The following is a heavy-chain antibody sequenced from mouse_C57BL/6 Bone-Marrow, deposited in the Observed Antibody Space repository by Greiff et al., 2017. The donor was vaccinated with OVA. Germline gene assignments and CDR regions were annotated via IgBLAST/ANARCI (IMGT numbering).Heavy chain of an antibody. D-gene: IGHD3-2*02. J-gene: IGHJ3*01. CDR3: AKKKALLDSSGYSFAY. V-gene: IGHV2-5*01. CDR2: IWRGGST. Sequence: QVQLQQSGPGLVQPSQSLSITCTVSGFSLTSYGVHWVRQSPGKGLEWLGVIWRGGSTDYNAAFMSRLSITKDNSKSQVFFKMNSLQADDTAIYYCAKKKALLDSSGYSFAYWGQGTLVTVSA. CDR1: GFSLTSYG.